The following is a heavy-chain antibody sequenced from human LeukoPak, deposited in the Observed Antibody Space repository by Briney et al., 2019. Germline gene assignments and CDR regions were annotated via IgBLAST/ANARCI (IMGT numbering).Heavy chain of an antibody. D-gene: IGHD4-17*01. CDR1: GGSINITNW. CDR3: ASQPGYGDYVDY. V-gene: IGHV4-4*02. Sequence: SETLSLTCAVSGGSINITNWWSWLRQPPGKGLEWIGEISHSGSTNYNPSLKSRVTMSVDTSKNQFSLKLSSVTAADTAVYYCASQPGYGDYVDYWGQGTLVTVSS. J-gene: IGHJ4*02. CDR2: ISHSGST.